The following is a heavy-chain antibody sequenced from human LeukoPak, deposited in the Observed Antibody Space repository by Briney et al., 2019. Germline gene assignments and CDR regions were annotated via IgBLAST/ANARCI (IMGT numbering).Heavy chain of an antibody. Sequence: GGSLRLSCAASGFTFSSYEMNWVRQAPGKGLGWVSYISSGTTKYYADSVKGRFTISRDNAKNSLYLQMNSLRAEDTAVYYCAREDRDGYIFGAFDIWGQGTMVTVSS. D-gene: IGHD5-24*01. CDR1: GFTFSSYE. CDR3: AREDRDGYIFGAFDI. J-gene: IGHJ3*02. V-gene: IGHV3-48*03. CDR2: ISSGTTK.